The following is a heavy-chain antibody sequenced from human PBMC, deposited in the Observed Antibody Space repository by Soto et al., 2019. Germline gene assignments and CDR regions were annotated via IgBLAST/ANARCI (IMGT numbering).Heavy chain of an antibody. J-gene: IGHJ4*02. CDR1: GGSISSGGYS. Sequence: PSETLSLSCAVSGGSISSGGYSWSWIRQPPGKGLNYIGYIYHSGSTYYNPSLKSRVTISVDTSKNQFSLKLSSVTAADTAVYYCAREGASSSWYNYFDYWGQGTLVTVSS. D-gene: IGHD6-13*01. CDR2: IYHSGST. V-gene: IGHV4-30-2*01. CDR3: AREGASSSWYNYFDY.